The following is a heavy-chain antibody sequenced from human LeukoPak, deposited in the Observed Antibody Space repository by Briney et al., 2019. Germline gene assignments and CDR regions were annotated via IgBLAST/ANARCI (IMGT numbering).Heavy chain of an antibody. CDR3: ARAPYGDYEGDY. V-gene: IGHV3-23*01. CDR2: ISGSGGTT. CDR1: GFTFRSYA. D-gene: IGHD4-17*01. Sequence: GGSLRLSCAASGFTFRSYAMTWVRQAPGKGLEWVSGISGSGGTTNYADSLKGRCTISRDNSQNTLSLQMNSLRAEDTAVYYCARAPYGDYEGDYWGQGTLVTVSS. J-gene: IGHJ4*02.